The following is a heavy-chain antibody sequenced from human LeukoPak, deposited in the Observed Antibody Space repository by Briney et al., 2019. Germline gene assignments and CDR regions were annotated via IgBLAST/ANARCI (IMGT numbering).Heavy chain of an antibody. V-gene: IGHV3-30*18. CDR3: AKPRDIDSWAFDV. D-gene: IGHD2-15*01. Sequence: GGSLRLSCAASGVTFNNHDMHWVRQAPGQGLEWVAGISYDGRNKYYADSVKGRFTISRDNSKNTLNLQMNSLRTEDTAVYYCAKPRDIDSWAFDVWGQGTMVTVS. J-gene: IGHJ3*01. CDR2: ISYDGRNK. CDR1: GVTFNNHD.